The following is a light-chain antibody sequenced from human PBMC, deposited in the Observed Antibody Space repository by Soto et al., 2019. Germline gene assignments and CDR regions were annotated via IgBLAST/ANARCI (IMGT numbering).Light chain of an antibody. CDR1: QSVSDN. CDR3: QQYHNWPLT. Sequence: EIVMTQSPVTLSVSPGERATLSCRAGQSVSDNLAWYQQKPGQAPRLLIYGASTRATGIPARFSGSGSGTEVTLTISSLQSEDFAVYYCQQYHNWPLTFGGGTQVEIK. V-gene: IGKV3D-15*01. CDR2: GAS. J-gene: IGKJ4*01.